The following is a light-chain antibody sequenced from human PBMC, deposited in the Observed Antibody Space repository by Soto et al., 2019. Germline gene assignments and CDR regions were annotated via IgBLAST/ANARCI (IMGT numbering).Light chain of an antibody. CDR1: QGVTTN. J-gene: IGKJ5*01. CDR2: DVS. Sequence: EIVMTQSPGTLSVSPGERATLSCRAGQGVTTNFAWYQQKSGQSPRLLIYDVSIRATGVPARFSGTGSETDFTLTISGLQSEDSAVYFCQQYNNWPFSFGKGTRPEIK. V-gene: IGKV3-15*01. CDR3: QQYNNWPFS.